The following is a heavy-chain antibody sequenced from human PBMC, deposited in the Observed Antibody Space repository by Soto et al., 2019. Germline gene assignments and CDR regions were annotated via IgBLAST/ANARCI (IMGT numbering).Heavy chain of an antibody. Sequence: SETLSLTCTVSGGSISSSSYYWGWIRQPPGKGLEWIGSIYYSGSTYYNPSLKSRVTISVDTSKNQFSLKLSSVTAADTAVYYCVRRRYYASSGFEGCGMDVWGQVTTVTVSS. CDR2: IYYSGST. J-gene: IGHJ6*02. CDR3: VRRRYYASSGFEGCGMDV. V-gene: IGHV4-39*01. CDR1: GGSISSSSYY. D-gene: IGHD3-22*01.